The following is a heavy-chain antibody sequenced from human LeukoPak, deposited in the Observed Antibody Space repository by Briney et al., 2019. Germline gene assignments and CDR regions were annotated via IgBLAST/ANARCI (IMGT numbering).Heavy chain of an antibody. D-gene: IGHD5-18*01. Sequence: SETLSLTCAVYGGSFSGYYWSWIRQPPGKGLEWIGEINHSGSTNYNPSLKSRVTISVDTSKNQFSLKLSSVTAADTAVYYCARGRRGYSYGYRYYYYSMDVWGQGTTVTVSS. CDR2: INHSGST. V-gene: IGHV4-34*01. J-gene: IGHJ6*02. CDR3: ARGRRGYSYGYRYYYYSMDV. CDR1: GGSFSGYY.